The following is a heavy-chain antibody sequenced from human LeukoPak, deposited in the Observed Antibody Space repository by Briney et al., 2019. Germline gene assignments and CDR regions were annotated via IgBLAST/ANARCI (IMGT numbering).Heavy chain of an antibody. V-gene: IGHV3-23*01. CDR1: GFTFSSYA. CDR3: AKDSSLWFGELSAFDP. D-gene: IGHD3-10*01. J-gene: IGHJ5*02. Sequence: GGSLRLSCAASGFTFSSYAMSWVRQAPGKGLEWVSAISGSGGSTYYADSVKGRFTISRDNSKNTLYLHMNSLRAEDTAVYYCAKDSSLWFGELSAFDPWGQGTLVTVSS. CDR2: ISGSGGST.